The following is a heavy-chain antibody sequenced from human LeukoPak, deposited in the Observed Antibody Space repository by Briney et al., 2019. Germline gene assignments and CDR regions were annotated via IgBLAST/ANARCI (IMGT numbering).Heavy chain of an antibody. CDR2: INRSGST. D-gene: IGHD3-10*01. CDR1: GGSFSGYY. CDR3: ARALSRTITMVRGVRFDP. Sequence: KTSETLSLTCAVYGGSFSGYYWSWIRQPPGKGLEWIGEINRSGSTNYNPSLKSRVTISVDTSKNQFSLKLSSVTAADTAVCYCARALSRTITMVRGVRFDPWGQGTLVTVSS. J-gene: IGHJ5*02. V-gene: IGHV4-34*01.